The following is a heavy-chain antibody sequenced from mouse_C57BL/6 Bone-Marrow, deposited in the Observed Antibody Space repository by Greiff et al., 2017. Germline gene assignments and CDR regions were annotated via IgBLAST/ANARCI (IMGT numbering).Heavy chain of an antibody. J-gene: IGHJ4*01. D-gene: IGHD2-1*01. V-gene: IGHV5-9-1*02. CDR1: GFTFSSYA. CDR2: ISSGGDYI. CDR3: TRDGYYGNYLFYAMDY. Sequence: DVMLVESGEGLVKPGGSLKLSCAASGFTFSSYAMSWVRQTPEKRLEWVAYISSGGDYIYYADTVKGRFTISRDNARNTLYLQMSSLKSEDTAMYYCTRDGYYGNYLFYAMDYWGQGTSVTVSS.